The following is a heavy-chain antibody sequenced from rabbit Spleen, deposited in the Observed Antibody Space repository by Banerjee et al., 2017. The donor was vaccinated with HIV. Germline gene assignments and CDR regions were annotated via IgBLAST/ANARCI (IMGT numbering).Heavy chain of an antibody. V-gene: IGHV1S7*01. CDR3: GRGGGL. CDR2: IDPVFGSA. J-gene: IGHJ4*01. Sequence: QLKESGGGLVQPGGSLKLSCKASGFDFSTYYMSWVRQAPGKGLEWIGYIDPVFGSAYYASWVNGRFSISRENTQNTVSLQLNSLTAADTATYLWGRGGGLWGPGTLVTVS. CDR1: GFDFSTYY.